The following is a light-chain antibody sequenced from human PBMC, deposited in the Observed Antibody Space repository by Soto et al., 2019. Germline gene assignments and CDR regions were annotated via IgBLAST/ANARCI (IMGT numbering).Light chain of an antibody. Sequence: DIQMTQSPSSLSASVGDRVTITCRASQTISSFLNWYQHKPGKAPKLLIYAASSLQSGVPSRFSGGGSGTDFTLTITSLQPEDFATYYCQQSYSTSWTFGQGTQVEIK. CDR3: QQSYSTSWT. CDR1: QTISSF. CDR2: AAS. J-gene: IGKJ1*01. V-gene: IGKV1-39*01.